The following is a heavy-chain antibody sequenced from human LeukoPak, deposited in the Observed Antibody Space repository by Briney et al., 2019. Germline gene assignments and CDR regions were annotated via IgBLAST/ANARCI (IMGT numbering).Heavy chain of an antibody. CDR3: ASTRPSYCSGDNCYAWGAAFDI. CDR1: GFTFSNYA. CDR2: ISINGDNT. Sequence: GGSLRLSCAASGFTFSNYALHWVRQAPGKGLEYVSAISINGDNTYYANSVKGRFTISRDNSKNTLYLQMGSLRAEDMAVYYCASTRPSYCSGDNCYAWGAAFDIWGQGTVVTVSS. J-gene: IGHJ3*02. D-gene: IGHD2-15*01. V-gene: IGHV3-64*01.